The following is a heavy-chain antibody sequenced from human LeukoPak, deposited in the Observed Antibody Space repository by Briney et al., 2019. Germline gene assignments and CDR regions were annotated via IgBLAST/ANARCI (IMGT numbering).Heavy chain of an antibody. J-gene: IGHJ5*02. CDR3: ARAGVVPAARWFDP. D-gene: IGHD2-2*01. Sequence: PSETLSLTCAVSGGSISSGGYSWSWIRQPPGKGLEWIGYIYHSGSTYYNPSLKSRVTISVDRSKNQFSLKLSSVTAADTAVYYCARAGVVPAARWFDPWGQGTLVTVSS. V-gene: IGHV4-30-2*01. CDR2: IYHSGST. CDR1: GGSISSGGYS.